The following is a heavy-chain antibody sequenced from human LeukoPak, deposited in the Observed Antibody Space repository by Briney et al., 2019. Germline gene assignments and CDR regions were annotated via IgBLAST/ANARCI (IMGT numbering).Heavy chain of an antibody. V-gene: IGHV4-34*01. CDR3: ARGPTREGSSSYHDY. D-gene: IGHD6-13*01. CDR2: INHSGST. Sequence: PSETLSLTCAVYGGSFSGYYWSWIRQPPGKGLEWIGEINHSGSTNYNPSLKSRVTISVDTSKNQFSLKLSSVTAADTAVYYCARGPTREGSSSYHDYWGQGTLVTVSS. J-gene: IGHJ4*02. CDR1: GGSFSGYY.